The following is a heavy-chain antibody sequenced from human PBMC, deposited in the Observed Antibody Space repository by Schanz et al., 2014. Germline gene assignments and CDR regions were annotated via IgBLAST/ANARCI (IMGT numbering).Heavy chain of an antibody. J-gene: IGHJ4*02. CDR3: AKSKSQLPLFDY. CDR1: GFNFKAYA. V-gene: IGHV3-23*01. CDR2: IEFSGGTT. Sequence: EAQLLESGGGLVQPGGSLRLSCAASGFNFKAYAMSWVRQAPGKGLEWVSGIEFSGGTTYYADSVKGRFTISRDNSKNILTMQMSSLRAEDTAVYYCAKSKSQLPLFDYWGQGTLVAVSS. D-gene: IGHD2-21*01.